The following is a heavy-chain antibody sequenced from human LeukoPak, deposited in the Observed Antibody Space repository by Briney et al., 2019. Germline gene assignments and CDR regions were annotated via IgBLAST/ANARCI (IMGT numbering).Heavy chain of an antibody. J-gene: IGHJ4*02. CDR1: GFTFSSYA. CDR2: IKQDGSEK. CDR3: ARDQIVVVPAARGYYFDY. V-gene: IGHV3-7*01. Sequence: GGSLRLSCAASGFTFSSYAMSWVRQAPGKGLEWVANIKQDGSEKYYVDSVKGRFTISRDNAKNSLYLQMNSLRAEDTAVYYCARDQIVVVPAARGYYFDYWGQGTLVTVSS. D-gene: IGHD2-2*01.